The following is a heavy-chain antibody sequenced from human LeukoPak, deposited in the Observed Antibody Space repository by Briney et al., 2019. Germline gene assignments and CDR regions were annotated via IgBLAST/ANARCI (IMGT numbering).Heavy chain of an antibody. V-gene: IGHV3-53*01. CDR3: AKPRVVLYYDFWSGYGY. CDR1: GFTVSSNY. J-gene: IGHJ4*02. Sequence: GGSLRLSCAASGFTVSSNYMSWVRQAPGKGLEWVSVIYSGGSTYYADSVKGRFTISRDNSKNTLYLQMNSLRAEDTAVYYCAKPRVVLYYDFWSGYGYWGQGTLVTVSS. D-gene: IGHD3-3*01. CDR2: IYSGGST.